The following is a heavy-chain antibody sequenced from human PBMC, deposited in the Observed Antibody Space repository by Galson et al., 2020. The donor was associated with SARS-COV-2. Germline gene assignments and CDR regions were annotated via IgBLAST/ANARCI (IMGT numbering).Heavy chain of an antibody. CDR1: GGSIRSTSYF. Sequence: SETLSLTCSVSGGSIRSTSYFWTWIRQPPGKGLEWIGSLDNSGKTHYNPSLKSRVTLSVDTSKNQFSVRLSSVTAADTAVYYCAKEGIYYGPGNYYNGAPIANWGQGTLVTVSS. D-gene: IGHD3-10*01. CDR2: LDNSGKT. J-gene: IGHJ4*01. CDR3: AKEGIYYGPGNYYNGAPIAN. V-gene: IGHV4-39*07.